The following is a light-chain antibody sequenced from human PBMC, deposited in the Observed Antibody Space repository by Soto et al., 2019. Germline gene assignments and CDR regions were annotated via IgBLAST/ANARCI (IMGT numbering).Light chain of an antibody. CDR2: DAS. CDR1: QSIIRW. J-gene: IGKJ1*01. Sequence: DIQMTQSPATLSASVGDRVTITCRASQSIIRWLAWYQQKPGKAPKLLIYDASRLQSGVPSRFSGSGSGTEFTLTISSLQPDDFATYYCQQYNKYLTFGQGTRVEIK. V-gene: IGKV1-5*01. CDR3: QQYNKYLT.